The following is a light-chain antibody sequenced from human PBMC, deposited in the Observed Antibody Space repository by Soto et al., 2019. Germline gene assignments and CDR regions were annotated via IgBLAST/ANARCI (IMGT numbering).Light chain of an antibody. J-gene: IGKJ5*01. V-gene: IGKV1-16*01. Sequence: DIQRTQNTSSLSASVGDRVTITCRASQGIDTYLAWFQQKPGKAPKTLIYAASSLHSGVPSRFSGSGFGTDFTLTISGLQPEDFATYYCQHYNGYPQTFGQGTRLEIK. CDR2: AAS. CDR1: QGIDTY. CDR3: QHYNGYPQT.